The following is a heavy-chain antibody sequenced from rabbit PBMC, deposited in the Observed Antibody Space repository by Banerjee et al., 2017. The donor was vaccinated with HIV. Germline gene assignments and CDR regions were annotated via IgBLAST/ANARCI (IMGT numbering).Heavy chain of an antibody. CDR2: IYTSDGST. CDR3: ARDRPYASSSGYWDL. V-gene: IGHV1S45*01. CDR1: GFDLSSYYY. D-gene: IGHD1-1*01. Sequence: QEQLEESGGGLVKPEGSLTLTCTASGFDLSSYYYMCWVRQAPGKGLEWIACIYTSDGSTYYASWVNGRSTISKTSSTTVTLQMNSLTAADTATYFCARDRPYASSSGYWDLWGPGTLVTVS. J-gene: IGHJ4*01.